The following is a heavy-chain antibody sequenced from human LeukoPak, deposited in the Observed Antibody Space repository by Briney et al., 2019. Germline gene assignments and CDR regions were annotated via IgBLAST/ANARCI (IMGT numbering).Heavy chain of an antibody. CDR3: AKDRMVYASSFDY. J-gene: IGHJ4*02. V-gene: IGHV3-48*01. CDR1: GFTFSSYS. Sequence: GGSLRLSCAASGFTFSSYSMHWVRQAPGKGLEWVSYISNSGGTIYYADSVKGRFTISRDNSKNTLYLQMNSLRAEDTAVYYCAKDRMVYASSFDYWGQGTLVTVSS. CDR2: ISNSGGTI. D-gene: IGHD2-8*01.